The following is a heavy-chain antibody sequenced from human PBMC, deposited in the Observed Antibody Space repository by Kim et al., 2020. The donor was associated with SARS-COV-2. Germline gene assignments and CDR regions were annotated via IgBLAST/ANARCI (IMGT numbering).Heavy chain of an antibody. J-gene: IGHJ4*02. CDR2: IWYDGSNK. V-gene: IGHV3-33*06. D-gene: IGHD5-18*01. CDR1: GFTFSSYG. Sequence: GGSLRLSCAASGFTFSSYGMHWVRQAPGKGLEWVAVIWYDGSNKYYADSVKGRFTISRDNSKNTLYLQMNSLRAEDTAVYYCAKDKGFGGYSYVPSPFNYWGQGTLVTVSS. CDR3: AKDKGFGGYSYVPSPFNY.